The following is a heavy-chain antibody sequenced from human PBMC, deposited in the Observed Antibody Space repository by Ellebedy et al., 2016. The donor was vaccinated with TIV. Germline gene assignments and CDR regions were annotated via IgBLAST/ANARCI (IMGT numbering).Heavy chain of an antibody. Sequence: GESLKISXKGSGYSFTSYWISWVRQMPGKGLEWMGIIYPGDSDTRYSPSFQGQVTISADKSISTAYLQWSSLKASDTAMYYCARHIVVVVAATQYNWFDPWGQGTLVTVSS. CDR2: IYPGDSDT. CDR3: ARHIVVVVAATQYNWFDP. D-gene: IGHD2-15*01. J-gene: IGHJ5*02. CDR1: GYSFTSYW. V-gene: IGHV5-51*01.